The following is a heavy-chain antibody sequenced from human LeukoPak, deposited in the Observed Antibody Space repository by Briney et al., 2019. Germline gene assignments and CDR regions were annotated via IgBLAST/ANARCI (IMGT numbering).Heavy chain of an antibody. CDR1: GFAFSTYA. Sequence: GGSLRLSCAASGFAFSTYAMTWVHQAPEKGLQWVSTISTSGRATYYADSVEGRFTISRDNSKNTLYLQMNSLRADDTAVYYCAKARGSSVYEQFDYWGQGTQVTVSP. D-gene: IGHD5/OR15-5a*01. CDR3: AKARGSSVYEQFDY. CDR2: ISTSGRAT. J-gene: IGHJ4*02. V-gene: IGHV3-23*01.